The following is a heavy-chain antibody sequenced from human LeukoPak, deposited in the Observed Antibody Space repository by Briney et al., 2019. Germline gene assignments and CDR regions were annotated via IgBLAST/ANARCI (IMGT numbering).Heavy chain of an antibody. CDR3: ARDFSRGLAPGIAAAGPHLQYGY. Sequence: PGGSLRLSCAASGFTFSSYAMHWVRQAPGKGLEWVAVISYDGSNKYYADSVKGRFTISRDNSKSTLYLQMNSLRAEDTAVYYCARDFSRGLAPGIAAAGPHLQYGYWGQGTLVTVSS. J-gene: IGHJ4*02. CDR1: GFTFSSYA. D-gene: IGHD6-13*01. CDR2: ISYDGSNK. V-gene: IGHV3-30*04.